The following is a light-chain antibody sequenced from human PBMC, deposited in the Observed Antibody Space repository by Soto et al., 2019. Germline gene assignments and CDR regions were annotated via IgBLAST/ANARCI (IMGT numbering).Light chain of an antibody. J-gene: IGLJ1*01. V-gene: IGLV2-23*02. Sequence: QSVLTQPASVSGSPGQSIAISCTGVRTDVDGYDYVSWYQQHPGQAPPLMIYEVYNRPSGVSHRFSGSKSGNTASLTISGLQAEDEADYYCCSYAGSSTYVFGTGTKVT. CDR2: EVY. CDR3: CSYAGSSTYV. CDR1: RTDVDGYDY.